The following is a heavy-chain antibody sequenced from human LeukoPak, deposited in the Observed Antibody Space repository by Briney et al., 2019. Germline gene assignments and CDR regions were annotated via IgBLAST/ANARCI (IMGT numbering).Heavy chain of an antibody. CDR1: GYTFTGYY. D-gene: IGHD1-7*01. V-gene: IGHV1-2*02. Sequence: ASVNVSCKASGYTFTGYYMHWVRQAPGQGLEWMGWINPNSGGTNYAQKFQGRVTMTRDTSISTAYMELSRLRSDDTAVYYCPRGSKSYNWNYFYYFDYWGQGTLVTVSS. CDR3: PRGSKSYNWNYFYYFDY. J-gene: IGHJ4*02. CDR2: INPNSGGT.